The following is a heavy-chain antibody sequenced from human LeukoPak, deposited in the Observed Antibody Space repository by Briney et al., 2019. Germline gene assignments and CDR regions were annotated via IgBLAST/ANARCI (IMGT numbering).Heavy chain of an antibody. D-gene: IGHD4-11*01. V-gene: IGHV3-64*01. CDR2: ICSNGGCT. CDR3: ARWGYYSNYDY. CDR1: GFTLSSFA. J-gene: IGHJ4*02. Sequence: GGSLRLSCAASGFTLSSFAMHWVRQAPGKQLEYVSAICSNGGCTYYANSVQGRFTISRDNSKNTLYLQMGSLRAEDMAVYYCARWGYYSNYDYWGQGTLVTVSS.